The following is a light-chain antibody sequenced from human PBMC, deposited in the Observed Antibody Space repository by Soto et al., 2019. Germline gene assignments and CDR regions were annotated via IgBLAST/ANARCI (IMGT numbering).Light chain of an antibody. CDR2: GAS. Sequence: EVVMTQSPDTLSVSPGERATLSCRASQSVNSNLAWYQQKLGQAPRLLIYGASTRATDIPPRFSGSGSGTEFTLTISRLQSEDFAIYYCQQYNNWPRTFGQGTKVEIK. CDR3: QQYNNWPRT. CDR1: QSVNSN. J-gene: IGKJ1*01. V-gene: IGKV3-15*01.